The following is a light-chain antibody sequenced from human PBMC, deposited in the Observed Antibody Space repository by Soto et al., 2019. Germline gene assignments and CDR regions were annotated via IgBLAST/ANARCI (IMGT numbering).Light chain of an antibody. Sequence: EIVITQSPLSVPFTPREPPSISCMSSQSLLHSNGYIYLNWFLQKPGQSPQLLIYLGSNRASGVPDRFSGSGSGTDFTLKISSVEAEDVAVYYCMQNTHWPITFGQGTRLEI. CDR3: MQNTHWPIT. J-gene: IGKJ5*01. CDR1: QSLLHSNGYIY. CDR2: LGS. V-gene: IGKV2-28*01.